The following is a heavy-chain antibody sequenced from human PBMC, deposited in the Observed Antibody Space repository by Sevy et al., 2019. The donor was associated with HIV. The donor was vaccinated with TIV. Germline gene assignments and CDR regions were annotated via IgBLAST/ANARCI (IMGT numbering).Heavy chain of an antibody. CDR1: GFSFSQYS. D-gene: IGHD3-22*01. CDR3: ARVVLYYDANYCDF. Sequence: GGSLRLSCAASGFSFSQYSMNWVRQAPGKGLEWLSYISGSSGTIYYAGSVKGRFTISRDNAKNSVYLQMNSLRDEDSAVYYCARVVLYYDANYCDFWGQGALATVSS. V-gene: IGHV3-48*02. J-gene: IGHJ4*02. CDR2: ISGSSGTI.